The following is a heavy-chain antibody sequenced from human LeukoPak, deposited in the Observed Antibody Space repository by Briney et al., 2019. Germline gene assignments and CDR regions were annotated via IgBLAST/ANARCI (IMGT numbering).Heavy chain of an antibody. J-gene: IGHJ5*02. CDR1: GFTISSYW. CDR2: IKSDGSST. Sequence: GGSLRLFCAASGFTISSYWMYWVRQAPGKGLVWVSHIKSDGSSTTYADSVKGRFTISRDNAKNTLYLQMNSLRAEDTAVYYCASERFDPWGQGTLVTVSS. V-gene: IGHV3-74*01. CDR3: ASERFDP.